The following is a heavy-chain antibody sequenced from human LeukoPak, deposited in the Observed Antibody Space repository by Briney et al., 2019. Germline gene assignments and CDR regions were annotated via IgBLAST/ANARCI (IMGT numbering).Heavy chain of an antibody. J-gene: IGHJ4*02. D-gene: IGHD3-22*01. CDR1: GGTFSSYA. CDR3: ASEYSSSPLYYDSSGSPLDY. CDR2: IIPIFGTA. V-gene: IGHV1-69*13. Sequence: SVKVSCKASGGTFSSYAISWVRQAPGQGLEWMGGIIPIFGTANYAQKFQGRVTITADESTSTAYMELSSLRSEDTAVYYCASEYSSSPLYYDSSGSPLDYWGQGILVTVSS.